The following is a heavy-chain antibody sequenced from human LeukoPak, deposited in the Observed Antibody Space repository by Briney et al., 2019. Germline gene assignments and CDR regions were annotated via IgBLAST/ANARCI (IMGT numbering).Heavy chain of an antibody. V-gene: IGHV1-18*01. J-gene: IGHJ5*02. Sequence: ASVTVSCKASGYTFTSYGISWVRQAPGQGLEWMGWISAYNGNTNYAQKLQGRVTMTADTSTSTAYMELRSLRSDDTAVYYCARARYCSSTSCHMLGPNWFDPGAREPWSPSPQ. CDR2: ISAYNGNT. CDR1: GYTFTSYG. D-gene: IGHD2-2*02. CDR3: ARARYCSSTSCHMLGPNWFDP.